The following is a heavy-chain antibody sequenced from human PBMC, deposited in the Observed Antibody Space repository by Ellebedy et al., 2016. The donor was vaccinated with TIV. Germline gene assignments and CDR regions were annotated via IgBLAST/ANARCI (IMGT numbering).Heavy chain of an antibody. V-gene: IGHV3-74*03. CDR2: INSDGSST. CDR3: ARGRKDTINFDS. CDR1: GLIFNRYW. Sequence: PGGPLRLSCADSGLIFNRYWMHWVRQAPGKGLVWVSEINSDGSSTTYADSVKGRFTISRDNAKNTLYLQMNSLRAENTAVYYCARGRKDTINFDSWGQGTLVTVSS. D-gene: IGHD3-10*01. J-gene: IGHJ4*02.